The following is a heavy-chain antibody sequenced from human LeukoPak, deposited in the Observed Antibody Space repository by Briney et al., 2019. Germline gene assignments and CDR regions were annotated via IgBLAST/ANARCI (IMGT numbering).Heavy chain of an antibody. D-gene: IGHD1-26*01. CDR3: ARVSRSGSLDMHFDI. V-gene: IGHV3-30*02. Sequence: GGSLRLSCAASGFTFSSYGIHWVRQAPGKGLEWVAFIRYDGSNKYYADSVKGRFTISRDNSKNTLYLQTNSLRAEDTALYYCARVSRSGSLDMHFDIWGQGTMVTVSS. CDR2: IRYDGSNK. J-gene: IGHJ3*02. CDR1: GFTFSSYG.